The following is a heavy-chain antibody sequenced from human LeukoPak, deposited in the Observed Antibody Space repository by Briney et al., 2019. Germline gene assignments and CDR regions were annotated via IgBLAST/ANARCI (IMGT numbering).Heavy chain of an antibody. CDR2: IFGNGRTT. V-gene: IGHV3-23*01. J-gene: IGHJ4*02. CDR1: GFTFSTFA. Sequence: PGGSLRLSCAASGFTFSTFAMSWVRQASGKGLEWVSAIFGNGRTTYYADSVKGRFTISRDNSKNTLYLQMNSLRAEDTAVYYCARGRYDWNDVGYFDYWGQGTLVSVSS. D-gene: IGHD1-1*01. CDR3: ARGRYDWNDVGYFDY.